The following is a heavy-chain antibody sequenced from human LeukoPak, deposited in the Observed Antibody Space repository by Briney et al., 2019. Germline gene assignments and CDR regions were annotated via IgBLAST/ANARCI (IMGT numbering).Heavy chain of an antibody. CDR1: GFTFSSYS. Sequence: GGSLRLSCAGTGFTFSSYSMNWVRQAPGKGLEWVSYISSSGGDAYYADSVKGRFTISRDNAQNSLSLQMNGLRDEDTAVYHCARSRSGNYFDYWGQGTPVSVSS. CDR3: ARSRSGNYFDY. V-gene: IGHV3-48*02. CDR2: ISSSGGDA. J-gene: IGHJ4*02. D-gene: IGHD1-26*01.